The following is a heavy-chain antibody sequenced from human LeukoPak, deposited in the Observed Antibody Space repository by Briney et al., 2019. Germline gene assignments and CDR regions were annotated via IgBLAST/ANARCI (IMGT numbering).Heavy chain of an antibody. CDR3: ARAYPRGAPFDY. CDR1: GGSISSYY. CDR2: IYYSGST. V-gene: IGHV4-59*12. J-gene: IGHJ4*02. Sequence: PSETLSLTCTVSGGSISSYYWSWIRQPPGKGLEWIGYIYYSGSTNYNPSLKSRVTISVDTSKNQFSLKLSSVTAADTAVYYCARAYPRGAPFDYWGQGTLVTVSS.